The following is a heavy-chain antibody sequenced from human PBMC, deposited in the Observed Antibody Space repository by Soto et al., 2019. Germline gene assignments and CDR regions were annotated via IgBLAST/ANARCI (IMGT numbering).Heavy chain of an antibody. CDR1: GLSFSRFS. D-gene: IGHD4-17*01. Sequence: GGSLRLSCVASGLSFSRFSMNWVRQAPGKELEWISYISGSSSSIYYADSVRGRFTISRDNSKNTLYLQMNSLRAEDTAVYYCAKVGPVTVTLYYFDYWGQGTLVNVSS. CDR3: AKVGPVTVTLYYFDY. V-gene: IGHV3-23*01. CDR2: ISGSSSSI. J-gene: IGHJ4*02.